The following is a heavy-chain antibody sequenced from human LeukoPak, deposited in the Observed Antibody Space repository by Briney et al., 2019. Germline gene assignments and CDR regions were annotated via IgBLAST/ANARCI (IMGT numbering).Heavy chain of an antibody. CDR2: MNPNSGNT. J-gene: IGHJ4*02. D-gene: IGHD3-10*01. V-gene: IGHV1-8*01. Sequence: GASVKVSCKASGYTFTSYDINWVRQATGQGLEWMGWMNPNSGNTGYAQKFQGRVTMTTDSSTSTAYMELRSLRSDDTAVYYCATKPIYGSGSYYPLDYWGQGTLVTVSS. CDR3: ATKPIYGSGSYYPLDY. CDR1: GYTFTSYD.